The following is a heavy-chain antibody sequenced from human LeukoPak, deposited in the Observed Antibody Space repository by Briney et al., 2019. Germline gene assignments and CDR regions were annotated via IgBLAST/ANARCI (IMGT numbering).Heavy chain of an antibody. CDR3: VREGYCNGRSCYGYYHYYYMDV. CDR1: GGTFNNYA. D-gene: IGHD2-15*01. J-gene: IGHJ6*03. Sequence: SVKVSCKTSGGTFNNYAISWVRRAPGQGLEWMGSIIVMLDRSNYAQKFQARVTVTADKSTDTAYMHLNGLRSGDTAVYYCVREGYCNGRSCYGYYHYYYMDVWGNGTTVTVSS. CDR2: IIVMLDRS. V-gene: IGHV1-69*04.